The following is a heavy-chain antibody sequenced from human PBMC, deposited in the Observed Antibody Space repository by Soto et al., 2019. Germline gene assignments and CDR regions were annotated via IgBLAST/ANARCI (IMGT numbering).Heavy chain of an antibody. D-gene: IGHD2-2*01. CDR2: IIPIFNTK. V-gene: IGHV1-69*05. CDR3: MRVYCSRNDCYLEADDI. CDR1: GGTFSSYA. Sequence: SVKVSCKASGGTFSSYAISWVRQAPGQGLEWMGVIIPIFNTKSYARKFQGRVTMARDTSTGTVYMELSSLRSEDTAMYYCMRVYCSRNDCYLEADDIWGQGTLVTVSS. J-gene: IGHJ3*02.